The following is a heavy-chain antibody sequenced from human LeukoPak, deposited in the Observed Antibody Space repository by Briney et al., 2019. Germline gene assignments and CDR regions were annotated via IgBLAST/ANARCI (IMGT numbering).Heavy chain of an antibody. Sequence: GSSVKVSCKASGGTFSSYAISWVRQAPGQGLEWMGWISAYNGNTNYAQKLQGRVTMTTDTSTSTAYMELRSLRSDDTAVYYCAREAVTWFDPWGQGTLVTVSS. CDR2: ISAYNGNT. CDR1: GGTFSSYA. CDR3: AREAVTWFDP. V-gene: IGHV1-18*01. D-gene: IGHD4-11*01. J-gene: IGHJ5*02.